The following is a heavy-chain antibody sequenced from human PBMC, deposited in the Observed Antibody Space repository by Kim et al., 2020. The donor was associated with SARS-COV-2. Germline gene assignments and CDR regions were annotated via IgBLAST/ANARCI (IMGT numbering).Heavy chain of an antibody. V-gene: IGHV1-69*13. Sequence: SVKVSCKASGGTFSSYAISWVRQAPGQGLEWMGGIIPIFGTANYAQKFQGRVTITADESTSTAYMELSSLRSEDTAVYYCARETRGGRGWTRTTFFDYWGQGTLVTVSS. J-gene: IGHJ4*02. CDR1: GGTFSSYA. CDR3: ARETRGGRGWTRTTFFDY. D-gene: IGHD6-19*01. CDR2: IIPIFGTA.